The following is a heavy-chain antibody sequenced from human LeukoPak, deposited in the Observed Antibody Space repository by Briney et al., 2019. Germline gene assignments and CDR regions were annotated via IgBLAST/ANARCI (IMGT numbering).Heavy chain of an antibody. CDR2: ISSSSNTI. J-gene: IGHJ4*02. D-gene: IGHD3-16*01. Sequence: GGSLRLSCAAPGFTFSSYEMTWVRQAPGKGLEWVSYISSSSNTIYYADSVKGRFTISRDNAKNSLYLQMNSLRAEDTAVYYCARGRIMAYWGQGTLVTVSS. V-gene: IGHV3-48*03. CDR3: ARGRIMAY. CDR1: GFTFSSYE.